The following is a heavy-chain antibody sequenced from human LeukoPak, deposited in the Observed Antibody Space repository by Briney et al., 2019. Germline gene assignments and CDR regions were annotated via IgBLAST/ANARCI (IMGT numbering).Heavy chain of an antibody. CDR1: GFTFNTHG. CDR3: VRGVGVSRFNYFDP. D-gene: IGHD6-13*01. J-gene: IGHJ5*02. Sequence: GGSLRLSCAASGFTFNTHGMHWVRQAPGKGLEWVAVIWYDASNKYYADSVKGRFTISRDNSKNTLFLQMNSLRDDDAAVYYCVRGVGVSRFNYFDPWGQGTLVIVSS. V-gene: IGHV3-33*01. CDR2: IWYDASNK.